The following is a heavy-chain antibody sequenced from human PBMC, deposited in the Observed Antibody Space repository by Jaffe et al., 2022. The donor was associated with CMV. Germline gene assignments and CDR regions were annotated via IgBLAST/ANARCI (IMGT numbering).Heavy chain of an antibody. J-gene: IGHJ3*02. D-gene: IGHD3-10*01. V-gene: IGHV3-11*01. CDR2: ISSSSSTI. Sequence: QVQLVESGGGLVKPGGSLRLSCAASGFTFSDYYMSWIRQAPGKGLEWVSCISSSSSTIYYADSVKGRFTISRDNAKNSLWLQMNSLRAEDTAVYYCARNYYGSGSLMGRNDAFDIWGQGTMVTVSS. CDR3: ARNYYGSGSLMGRNDAFDI. CDR1: GFTFSDYY.